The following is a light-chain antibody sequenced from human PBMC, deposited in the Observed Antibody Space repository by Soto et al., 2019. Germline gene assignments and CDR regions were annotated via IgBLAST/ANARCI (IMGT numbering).Light chain of an antibody. J-gene: IGLJ1*01. V-gene: IGLV1-44*01. CDR1: SSNIGSNT. CDR3: QSYDSSLRHYV. CDR2: SNN. Sequence: QSVLTQPPSASGTPGQRVTISCSGSSSNIGSNTVNWYQQLPGTAPKLLIYSNNQRPSGVPDRFSGSKSGTSASLAISGLQSEDEADYYCQSYDSSLRHYVFGTGTKVTVL.